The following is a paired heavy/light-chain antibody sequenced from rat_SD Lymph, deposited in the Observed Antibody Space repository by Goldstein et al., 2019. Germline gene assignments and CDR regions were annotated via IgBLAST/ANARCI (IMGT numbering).Heavy chain of an antibody. D-gene: IGHD1-2*01. CDR3: ARSNSSYISDWFAY. CDR2: INTYTGKP. V-gene: IGHV9-4*01. J-gene: IGHJ3*01. CDR1: GYTFTDYA. Sequence: QIQLVQSGPELKKPGESVKISCKASGYTFTDYAMHWVKQAPGKGLKWMGWINTYTGKPTYADDFKGRFVFSLEASASTANLQISNLKNEDTATYFCARSNSSYISDWFAYWGQGTLVTVSS.
Light chain of an antibody. CDR1: SSVSY. CDR2: ATS. V-gene: IGKV4S9*01. CDR3: QQWNYPPT. Sequence: EIVLTQSPTTMAASPGEKVTITCHASSSVSYMHWYQQKPGASPKPWIYATSTLASGVPDRFSGSGSGTSYSLTINNVEAEDAATYYCQQWNYPPTFGGGTKLELK. J-gene: IGKJ1*01.